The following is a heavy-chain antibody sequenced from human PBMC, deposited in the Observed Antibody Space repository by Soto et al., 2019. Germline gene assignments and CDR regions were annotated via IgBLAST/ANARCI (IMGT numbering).Heavy chain of an antibody. Sequence: QVQLVESGGGVVQPGRSLRLSCAASGFTFSSYAMHWVRQAPGKGLEWVAVISYDGSNKYYADSVKGRFTISRDNSKNTLYLQMNSLRAEDTAVYYCAILSSGYLDYWGQGTLVTVSS. J-gene: IGHJ4*02. CDR3: AILSSGYLDY. V-gene: IGHV3-30-3*01. CDR1: GFTFSSYA. D-gene: IGHD3-22*01. CDR2: ISYDGSNK.